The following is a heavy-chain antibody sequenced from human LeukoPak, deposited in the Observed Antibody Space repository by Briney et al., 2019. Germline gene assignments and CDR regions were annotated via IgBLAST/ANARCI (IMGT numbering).Heavy chain of an antibody. J-gene: IGHJ4*02. CDR2: INHSGST. CDR3: AREDNSGNHFDY. Sequence: PSETLSLTCAVYGGSFSGYYWGWIRQPPGKGLEWIGEINHSGSTNYNPSLKSRVTISVDTSKNQFSLKLSSVTAADTAVYYCAREDNSGNHFDYWGQGSLVTVSS. V-gene: IGHV4-34*01. CDR1: GGSFSGYY. D-gene: IGHD3-10*01.